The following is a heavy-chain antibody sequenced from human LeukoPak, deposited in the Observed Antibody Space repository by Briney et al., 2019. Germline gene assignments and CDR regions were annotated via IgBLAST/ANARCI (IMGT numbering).Heavy chain of an antibody. V-gene: IGHV4-34*01. CDR1: GGSFSGYY. CDR3: AREEGDYVDH. CDR2: INHSGST. J-gene: IGHJ4*02. Sequence: WETLSLTCAVYGGSFSGYYWSWIRQPPGKGLEWIGEINHSGSTNYNPSLKSRVTISVETSKNQFSVNLSSVTAADTAVYYCAREEGDYVDHWGQGTLVTVSS.